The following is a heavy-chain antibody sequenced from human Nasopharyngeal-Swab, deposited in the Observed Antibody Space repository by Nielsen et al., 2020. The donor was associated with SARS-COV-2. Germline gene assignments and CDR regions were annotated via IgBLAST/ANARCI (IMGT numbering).Heavy chain of an antibody. CDR3: SSFFFSSSSFLPSRPFDY. CDR1: GFTFSTYD. D-gene: IGHD2/OR15-2a*01. Sequence: GGSLRLSCAASGFTFSTYDMNWVRQAPGKGLEWVSYISSSGTTMYYAASVKGRFTISRDNAKNSLYLQMNSLRAEDTAVYFFSSFFFSSSSFLPSRPFDYWGQGTLVTVSS. J-gene: IGHJ4*02. V-gene: IGHV3-48*03. CDR2: ISSSGTTM.